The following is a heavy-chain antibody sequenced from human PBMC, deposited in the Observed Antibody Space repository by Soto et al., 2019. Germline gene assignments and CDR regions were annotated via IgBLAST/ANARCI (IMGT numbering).Heavy chain of an antibody. Sequence: GSGKVSCKSSGYSFSFGFSWVRQAPGQGLEWMGWISASDGSTNSAQKFRGRISLTTDTSTNTAYLDLLSLTSDDTAVYLCATYYFGSGSYYRFDNWGQGTLVTVSS. CDR3: ATYYFGSGSYYRFDN. CDR1: GYSFSFG. D-gene: IGHD3-10*01. V-gene: IGHV1-18*01. J-gene: IGHJ4*02. CDR2: ISASDGST.